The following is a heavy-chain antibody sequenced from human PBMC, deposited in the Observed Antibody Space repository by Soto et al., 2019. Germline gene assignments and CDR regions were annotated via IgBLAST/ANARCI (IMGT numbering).Heavy chain of an antibody. CDR3: ARDDNYDSSGYPV. Sequence: GGSLRLSCAASGFTFSSYAMHWVRQAPGKGLEWVAVISYDGSNKYYADSVKGRFTISRDNSKNTLYLQMNSLRAEDTAVYYCARDDNYDSSGYPVWGQGTLVTVSS. CDR1: GFTFSSYA. CDR2: ISYDGSNK. V-gene: IGHV3-30-3*01. J-gene: IGHJ4*02. D-gene: IGHD3-22*01.